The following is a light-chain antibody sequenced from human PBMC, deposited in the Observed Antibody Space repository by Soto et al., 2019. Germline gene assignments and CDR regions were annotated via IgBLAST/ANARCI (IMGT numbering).Light chain of an antibody. V-gene: IGKV3-15*01. Sequence: EIVMTQSPATLSVSPGERATLSCRASQSVSNKLAWYQHKPGQASRLLIYDTSTRVAGIPARFTGSGSGTDFTLTISSLQSEDFAVYYCQQYNIWRSISFGQGTRLEIK. CDR1: QSVSNK. CDR3: QQYNIWRSIS. CDR2: DTS. J-gene: IGKJ5*01.